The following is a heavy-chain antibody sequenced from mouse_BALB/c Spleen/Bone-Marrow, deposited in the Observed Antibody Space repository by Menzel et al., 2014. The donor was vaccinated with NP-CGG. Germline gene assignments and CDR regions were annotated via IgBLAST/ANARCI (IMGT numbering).Heavy chain of an antibody. CDR2: ISNLAYSI. J-gene: IGHJ2*01. CDR1: GFNFSDYG. Sequence: EVMLVESGGGVVQPGGSRKLSCAASGFNFSDYGMAWVRLAPGKGPEWVAFISNLAYSIYYAHTVTGRFTISRENAKNAMYLEMRSLRFEDTDKYYCSRDRGYGGGGDFDYWGQGTTLTVSS. V-gene: IGHV5-15*02. CDR3: SRDRGYGGGGDFDY. D-gene: IGHD2-2*01.